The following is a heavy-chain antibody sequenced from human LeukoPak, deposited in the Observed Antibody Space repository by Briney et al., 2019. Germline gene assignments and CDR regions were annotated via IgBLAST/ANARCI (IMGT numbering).Heavy chain of an antibody. CDR3: AREGTYYYDSSGYGFFDY. CDR2: IYTSGST. CDR1: GGSISSGSYY. D-gene: IGHD3-22*01. J-gene: IGHJ4*02. Sequence: SETLSLTCTVSGGSISSGSYYWSWIRQPAGKGLEWIGRIYTSGSTNYNPSLKSRVTISVDTSKDQFSLKLSSVTAADTAVYYCAREGTYYYDSSGYGFFDYWGQGTLVTVSS. V-gene: IGHV4-61*02.